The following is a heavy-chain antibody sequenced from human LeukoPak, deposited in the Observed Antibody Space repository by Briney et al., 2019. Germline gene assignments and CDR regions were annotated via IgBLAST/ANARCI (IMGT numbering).Heavy chain of an antibody. D-gene: IGHD3-22*01. Sequence: SETLSLTCTVSGGSISTANFYWSWIRQPPGKGLEWIGYIYYSGSTYYNPSLKSRVTISVDTSKNQFSLKLSSVTAADTAVYYCARVAHYYDSRELDYWGQGTLVTVSS. V-gene: IGHV4-30-4*01. CDR3: ARVAHYYDSRELDY. CDR1: GGSISTANFY. CDR2: IYYSGST. J-gene: IGHJ4*02.